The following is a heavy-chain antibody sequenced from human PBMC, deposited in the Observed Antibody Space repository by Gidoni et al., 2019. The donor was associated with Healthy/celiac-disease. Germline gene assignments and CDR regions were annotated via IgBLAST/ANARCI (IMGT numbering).Heavy chain of an antibody. CDR1: GFTFSSYS. CDR2: ISSSSSTI. J-gene: IGHJ4*02. CDR3: ARQRGNWNQGALNDY. D-gene: IGHD1-1*01. V-gene: IGHV3-48*02. Sequence: EVQLVESGGGLVQPGGSLRLSCAASGFTFSSYSMNWVRQAPGKGLEWVSYISSSSSTIYYADSVKGRFIISRDNAKNSLYLQMNSLRDEDTAVYYCARQRGNWNQGALNDYWGQGTLVTVSS.